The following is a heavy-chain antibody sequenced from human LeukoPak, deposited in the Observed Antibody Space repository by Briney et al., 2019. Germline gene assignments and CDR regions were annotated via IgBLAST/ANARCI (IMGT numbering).Heavy chain of an antibody. D-gene: IGHD4-11*01. CDR3: ARKRVTTVGTGSPEYYGMDV. V-gene: IGHV4-59*08. CDR2: IYYSGST. CDR1: GGSISSYY. J-gene: IGHJ6*02. Sequence: SETLSLTCTVSGGSISSYYWSWIRQPPGKGLEWIGYIYYSGSTNYNPSLKSRVTISVDTSKNQFSLKLSSVTAADTAVYYCARKRVTTVGTGSPEYYGMDVWGQGTTVTVSS.